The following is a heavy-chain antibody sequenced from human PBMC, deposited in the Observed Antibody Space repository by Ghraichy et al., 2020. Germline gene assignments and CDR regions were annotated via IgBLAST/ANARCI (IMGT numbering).Heavy chain of an antibody. V-gene: IGHV3-30*18. CDR1: GFTFSSYG. J-gene: IGHJ4*02. CDR2: RSYDGSNK. D-gene: IGHD2-2*01. Sequence: GGSLRLSCAASGFTFSSYGMHWVRQAPGKGLGGVAVRSYDGSNKYYADSVKGRFTISRDNSKNTLYLQMNSLRAEDTAVYYCAKDSLSYCSSTSCYDFDYWGQGTLVTVSS. CDR3: AKDSLSYCSSTSCYDFDY.